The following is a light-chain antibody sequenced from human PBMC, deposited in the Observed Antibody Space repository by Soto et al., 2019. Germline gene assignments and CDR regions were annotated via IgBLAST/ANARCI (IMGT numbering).Light chain of an antibody. CDR1: QSVNNN. CDR3: QQSNNWPLT. Sequence: EVVMTQSPATLSVSPGERATLSCRAGQSVNNNVAWYQQKPGQAPRLLIYGASTRSTGVPARFSGSGSGTEFTLTISSLQSEDFAVYYCQQSNNWPLTFVGGTKVEIK. CDR2: GAS. V-gene: IGKV3-15*01. J-gene: IGKJ4*01.